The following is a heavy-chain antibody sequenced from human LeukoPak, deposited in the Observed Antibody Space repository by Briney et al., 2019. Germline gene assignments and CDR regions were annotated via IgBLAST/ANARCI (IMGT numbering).Heavy chain of an antibody. CDR3: ARGYSSSWYFNWFDP. D-gene: IGHD6-13*01. CDR1: GGSISSSSYY. J-gene: IGHJ5*02. Sequence: SSETLSLTCTVSGGSISSSSYYWGWIRQPPGKGLEWIGSMYYSGNTYYNPSLKSRVTISVDTSKNQFSLKLSSVTAADTAVYYCARGYSSSWYFNWFDPWGQGTLVTVSS. V-gene: IGHV4-39*01. CDR2: MYYSGNT.